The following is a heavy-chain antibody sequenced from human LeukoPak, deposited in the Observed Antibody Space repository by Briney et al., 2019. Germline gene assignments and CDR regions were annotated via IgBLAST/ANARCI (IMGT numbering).Heavy chain of an antibody. Sequence: PSETLSLTCTVSGGSISSYYWSWIRQPPGKGLEWIGNIYTSGSTNYNPSLKSRVTISVDTSKNQFSLKLSSVIAADTAVYYCARGDFWSGYSSDCWGQGTLVTVSS. CDR3: ARGDFWSGYSSDC. D-gene: IGHD3-3*01. CDR1: GGSISSYY. V-gene: IGHV4-4*09. CDR2: IYTSGST. J-gene: IGHJ4*02.